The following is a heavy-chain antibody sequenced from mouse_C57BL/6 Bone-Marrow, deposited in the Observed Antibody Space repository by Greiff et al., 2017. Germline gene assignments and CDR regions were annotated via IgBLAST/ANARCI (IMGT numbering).Heavy chain of an antibody. D-gene: IGHD2-3*01. V-gene: IGHV1-7*01. CDR2: INPSSGYT. Sequence: QVQLQQSGAELVRPGTSVKLSCKASGYTFTSYWMHWVKQRPGQGLEWIGYINPSSGYTKYNQKFKDKATLTADKSSSTAYMQLSSLTYEDAAVYYCARRDEGYTPWVAYWGQGTLGTVSA. CDR3: ARRDEGYTPWVAY. CDR1: GYTFTSYW. J-gene: IGHJ3*01.